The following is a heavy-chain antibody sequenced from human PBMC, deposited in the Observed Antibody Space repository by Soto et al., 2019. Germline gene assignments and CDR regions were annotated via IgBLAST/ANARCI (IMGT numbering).Heavy chain of an antibody. D-gene: IGHD5-12*01. V-gene: IGHV6-1*01. CDR1: GDSVPSNTAS. CDR2: TYFRSKWYN. CDR3: AKGDNLGPKTGYAFDP. J-gene: IGHJ5*02. Sequence: SQTLSLTCAISGDSVPSNTASWNWIRQSPSRGLEWLGRTYFRSKWYNDYAVSVKSRIIINPDTSNNQFSLQLNSVTPEDTAVYFCAKGDNLGPKTGYAFDPWGQGIMVTVSS.